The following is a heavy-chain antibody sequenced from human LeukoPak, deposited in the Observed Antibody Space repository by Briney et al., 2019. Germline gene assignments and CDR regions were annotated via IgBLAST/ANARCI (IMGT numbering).Heavy chain of an antibody. J-gene: IGHJ1*01. D-gene: IGHD1-26*01. Sequence: GSLRLSCAASGLTFSNYWMSWVRQAPGKGLEWVANIKEDGSEKNYVDSVKGRFTISRDNAKNSPYLQMNSLRAEDTAVYYCASLPSGRHLSIRHWGQGTLVTVSS. CDR2: IKEDGSEK. V-gene: IGHV3-7*01. CDR3: ASLPSGRHLSIRH. CDR1: GLTFSNYW.